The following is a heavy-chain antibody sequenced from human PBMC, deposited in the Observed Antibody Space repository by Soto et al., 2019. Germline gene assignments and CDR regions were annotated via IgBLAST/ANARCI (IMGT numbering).Heavy chain of an antibody. Sequence: SLRLSCAASGFIFSSYGMHWVRQAPGKGLEWVAVISYDGSNNYYADSVKGRFTISRDNSKNTLYLQMNSLRAEDTAVYYCAKDLTPSRLELLVDPWGQGTLVTVSS. D-gene: IGHD1-7*01. J-gene: IGHJ5*02. CDR3: AKDLTPSRLELLVDP. V-gene: IGHV3-30*18. CDR1: GFIFSSYG. CDR2: ISYDGSNN.